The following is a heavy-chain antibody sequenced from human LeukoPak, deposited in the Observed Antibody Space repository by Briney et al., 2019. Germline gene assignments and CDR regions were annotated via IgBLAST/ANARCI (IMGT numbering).Heavy chain of an antibody. J-gene: IGHJ6*02. D-gene: IGHD3-22*01. CDR1: GYTFTSYD. V-gene: IGHV1-18*01. Sequence: ASVKVSCKASGYTFTSYDINWVRQATGQGLEWMGWMNPNSGNTNYAQKLQGRVTMTTDTSTSTAYMELRSLRSDDTAVYYCARDTYYYDSSGQYGMDVWGQGTTVTVS. CDR2: MNPNSGNT. CDR3: ARDTYYYDSSGQYGMDV.